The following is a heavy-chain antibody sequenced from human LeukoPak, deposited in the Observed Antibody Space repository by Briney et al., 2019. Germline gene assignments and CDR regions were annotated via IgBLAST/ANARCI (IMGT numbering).Heavy chain of an antibody. CDR1: GFTVNSNY. CDR2: IYSGGST. D-gene: IGHD5-24*01. J-gene: IGHJ4*02. CDR3: ATSRWLDY. V-gene: IGHV3-53*01. Sequence: PGGSLRLSCAASGFTVNSNYMSWVRQAPGKGLERVSVIYSGGSTYYADSVKGRFTISRDNSKNTLYLQMNSLRAEDTAVYYCATSRWLDYWGQGTLVTVSS.